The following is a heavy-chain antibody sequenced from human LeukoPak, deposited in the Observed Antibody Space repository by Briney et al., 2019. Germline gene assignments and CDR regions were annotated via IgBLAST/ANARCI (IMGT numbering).Heavy chain of an antibody. CDR1: GYTFTSYA. V-gene: IGHV1-3*01. D-gene: IGHD3-22*01. Sequence: ASVKVSCKASGYTFTSYAMHWVRQAPGQRLEWMGWINAGNGNTKYPQKFQGRVTITMDTSASTAYMELSSLRSEDTAVYYCARVSNYYDSSGYYYVYFDYWGQGTLVTVSS. J-gene: IGHJ4*02. CDR2: INAGNGNT. CDR3: ARVSNYYDSSGYYYVYFDY.